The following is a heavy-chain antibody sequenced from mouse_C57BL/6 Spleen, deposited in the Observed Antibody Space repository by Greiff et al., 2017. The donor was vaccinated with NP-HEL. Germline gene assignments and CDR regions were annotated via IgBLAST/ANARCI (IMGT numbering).Heavy chain of an antibody. J-gene: IGHJ2*01. Sequence: QVQLQQSGPELVKPGASVKISCKASGYTFTDYYINWVKQRPGQGLEWIGWIFPGSGSTYYNEKFKGKATLTVDKSSSTAYMLLSSLTSEDSAVYVCARSSRWLLLYDFDYWGQGTTRTVSS. CDR2: IFPGSGST. CDR1: GYTFTDYY. V-gene: IGHV1-75*01. D-gene: IGHD2-3*01. CDR3: ARSSRWLLLYDFDY.